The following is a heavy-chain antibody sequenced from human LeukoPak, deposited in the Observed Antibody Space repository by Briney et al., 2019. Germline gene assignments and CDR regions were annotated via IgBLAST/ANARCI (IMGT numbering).Heavy chain of an antibody. D-gene: IGHD4-17*01. CDR3: ARGTPVTPFDY. V-gene: IGHV4-4*07. Sequence: SETLSLTCTVSGDSFTSYYWSWIRQPAGKGLEWIGRIHTSGATSYNPSLKSRVTMSVDVSQNQFSLKLSSVTAADTAVYYCARGTPVTPFDYWGQGTLVTVSS. J-gene: IGHJ4*02. CDR2: IHTSGAT. CDR1: GDSFTSYY.